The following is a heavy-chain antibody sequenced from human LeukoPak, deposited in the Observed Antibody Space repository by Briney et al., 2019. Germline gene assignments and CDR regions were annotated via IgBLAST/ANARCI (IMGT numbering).Heavy chain of an antibody. D-gene: IGHD3-16*01. Sequence: SETLSLTCTVSVGSINSSSYYWAWIPQPPGKGLKWMGGIYYSGSIYYSGSTYQNPSLKSRVTISVDTSKNQFSLKLSSVSAADTAVYYCAKSEGGWFDPWGQGTLVTVFS. J-gene: IGHJ5*02. V-gene: IGHV4-39*01. CDR2: IYYSGST. CDR1: VGSINSSSYY. CDR3: AKSEGGWFDP.